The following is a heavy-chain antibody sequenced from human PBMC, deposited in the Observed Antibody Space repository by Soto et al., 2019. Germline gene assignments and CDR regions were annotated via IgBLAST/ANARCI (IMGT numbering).Heavy chain of an antibody. CDR1: GYSFTSYW. J-gene: IGHJ6*02. V-gene: IGHV5-51*01. D-gene: IGHD4-17*01. CDR2: IYPGDSDT. CDR3: ARETTVTKDYYYGMDV. Sequence: PGESLKISCKGSGYSFTSYWIGWVRQMPGKGLEWMGIIYPGDSDTRYSPSFQGQVTISADKSISTAYQQWSSLKASDTAMYYCARETTVTKDYYYGMDVWGQGTTVTVSS.